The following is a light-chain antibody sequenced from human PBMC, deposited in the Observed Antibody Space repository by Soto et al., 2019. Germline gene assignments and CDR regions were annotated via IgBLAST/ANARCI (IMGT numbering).Light chain of an antibody. Sequence: IQLTQSPSSLSASVGDRVTLTCRASQDINKFLAWFQQTPGKAPKLLVYSASTLHSGVPSRFSGSGSGTDFALTISSLQPEDFATYYCQHSYSIPWTFGQGTTVEI. J-gene: IGKJ1*01. CDR1: QDINKF. CDR2: SAS. CDR3: QHSYSIPWT. V-gene: IGKV1-39*01.